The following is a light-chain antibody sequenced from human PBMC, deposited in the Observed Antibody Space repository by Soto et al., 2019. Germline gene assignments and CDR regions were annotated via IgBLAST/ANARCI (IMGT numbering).Light chain of an antibody. CDR3: QQYNDWSPVT. CDR2: GAS. J-gene: IGKJ4*01. CDR1: QSVSGN. Sequence: EIGMTQSPATLSVSPGERATLSCRASQSVSGNLAWYQQKPGQAPRLLIYGASTRATGIPARFSGSGSGTEFTLTISSLQSEDFAVYYCQQYNDWSPVTFGGGTKVEIK. V-gene: IGKV3-15*01.